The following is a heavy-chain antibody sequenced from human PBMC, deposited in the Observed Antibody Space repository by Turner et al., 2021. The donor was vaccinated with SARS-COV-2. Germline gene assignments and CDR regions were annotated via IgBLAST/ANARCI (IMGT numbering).Heavy chain of an antibody. Sequence: QVQLVQSGAEVKKPGASVKVSCKVSGYTLTEFSMHWVRQAPGKGLEWMGAFYPEDGETIYAQKFQGRVSMTDDTSTDTAYMELSSLRSEDTAVYYCATVPVVPAAIWYYYYYGMDVWGQGTTVTVSS. D-gene: IGHD2-2*02. CDR2: FYPEDGET. J-gene: IGHJ6*02. CDR1: GYTLTEFS. V-gene: IGHV1-24*01. CDR3: ATVPVVPAAIWYYYYYGMDV.